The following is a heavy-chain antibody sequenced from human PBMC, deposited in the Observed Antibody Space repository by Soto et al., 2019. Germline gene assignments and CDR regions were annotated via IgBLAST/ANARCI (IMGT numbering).Heavy chain of an antibody. CDR3: ARERTDCGGDCYPHDAFDI. D-gene: IGHD2-21*02. CDR1: GYTFTSYY. J-gene: IGHJ3*02. V-gene: IGHV1-46*01. Sequence: QVQLVQSGAEVKKPGASVKVSCKASGYTFTSYYMHWVRQAPGQGLEWMGIINPSGGSTSYAQKFQDRVNLTRDTSTSTVYMELSSLRSEDTAVYYCARERTDCGGDCYPHDAFDIWGQGTMVTVSS. CDR2: INPSGGST.